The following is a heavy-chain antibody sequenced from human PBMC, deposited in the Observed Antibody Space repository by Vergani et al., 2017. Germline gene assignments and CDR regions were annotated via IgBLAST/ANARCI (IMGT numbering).Heavy chain of an antibody. CDR2: IIPIFGIA. Sequence: QVQLVQSGAEVKKPGSSVKVSCKASGGTFSSYAISWVRQAPGQGLEWMGGIIPIFGIANYAQKFQGRVTITADKSTSTAYMELSSLRSEDTAVYYCARGSDGNYDSSGGLDYWGQGTLVTVSS. CDR1: GGTFSSYA. V-gene: IGHV1-69*17. D-gene: IGHD3-22*01. J-gene: IGHJ4*02. CDR3: ARGSDGNYDSSGGLDY.